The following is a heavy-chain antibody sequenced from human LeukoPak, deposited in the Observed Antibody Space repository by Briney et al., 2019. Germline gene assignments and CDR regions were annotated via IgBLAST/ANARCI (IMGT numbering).Heavy chain of an antibody. V-gene: IGHV3-53*01. CDR1: GFTIRRSY. D-gene: IGHD6-19*01. Sequence: AGGSLRLSCATTGFTIRRSYMSWVRQAAGKGLEWVSVIYSGGDTIHADSVKGRFSISRDNAKNTLYLQMNSLRDEDTAVYYCARRMSSGWALEDYWGQGTLVTVSS. CDR2: IYSGGDT. J-gene: IGHJ4*02. CDR3: ARRMSSGWALEDY.